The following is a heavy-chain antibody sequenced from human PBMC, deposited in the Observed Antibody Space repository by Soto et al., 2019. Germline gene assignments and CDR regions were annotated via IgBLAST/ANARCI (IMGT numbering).Heavy chain of an antibody. CDR3: ARDDTSMGATCVSY. D-gene: IGHD1-26*01. CDR1: AGSISSYY. CDR2: IYYSGST. J-gene: IGHJ4*02. Sequence: SETLSLTCTVSAGSISSYYWSWIRQPPGKGLEWVGYIYYSGSTNYNPSLKSRVTISVDNSKNQFSLKLSSVTAADTAVYYCARDDTSMGATCVSYWGQGTLVTVSS. V-gene: IGHV4-59*12.